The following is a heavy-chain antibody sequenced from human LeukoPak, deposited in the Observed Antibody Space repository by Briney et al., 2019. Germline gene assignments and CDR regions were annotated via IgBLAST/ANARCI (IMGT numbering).Heavy chain of an antibody. Sequence: AGGSLRLSCAASGFTFSSYGMHWVRQAPGKGLEWVAFIRYDGSNKYYADSVKGRFTISRDNSKNTLYVQMKSLGAEDTALYYCARVRGGNRGDAFDIWGQGTMVTVSS. CDR1: GFTFSSYG. V-gene: IGHV3-30*02. D-gene: IGHD4-23*01. CDR3: ARVRGGNRGDAFDI. J-gene: IGHJ3*02. CDR2: IRYDGSNK.